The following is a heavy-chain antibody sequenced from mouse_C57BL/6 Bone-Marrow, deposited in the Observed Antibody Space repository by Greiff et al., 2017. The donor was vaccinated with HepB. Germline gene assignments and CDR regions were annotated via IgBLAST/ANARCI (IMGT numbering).Heavy chain of an antibody. Sequence: EVQGVESGGDLVKPGGSLKLSCAASGFTFSSYGMSWVRQTPDKRLEWVATISSGGSYTYYPDSVKGRFTISRDNAKNTLYLQMNSLKSEDTAMYYCARQGNYWFAYWGQGTLVTVSA. CDR3: ARQGNYWFAY. J-gene: IGHJ3*01. V-gene: IGHV5-6*01. D-gene: IGHD2-1*01. CDR2: ISSGGSYT. CDR1: GFTFSSYG.